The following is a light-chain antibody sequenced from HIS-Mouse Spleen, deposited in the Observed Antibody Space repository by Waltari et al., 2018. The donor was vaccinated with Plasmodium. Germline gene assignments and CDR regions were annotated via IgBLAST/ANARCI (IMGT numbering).Light chain of an antibody. CDR2: EDS. CDR3: YSTDSSGNHRV. CDR1: ALPKKY. J-gene: IGLJ3*02. V-gene: IGLV3-10*01. Sequence: SYELTQHPSVSVSPGQTARLTCPGDALPKKYAYWYQQKSGQAPVLVIYEDSKRPSGIPERFSGSSSGTMATLTISGAQVEDEADYYCYSTDSSGNHRVFGGGTKLTVL.